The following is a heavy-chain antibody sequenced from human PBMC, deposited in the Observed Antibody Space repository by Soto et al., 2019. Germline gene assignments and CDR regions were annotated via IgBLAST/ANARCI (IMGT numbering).Heavy chain of an antibody. Sequence: PGGSLRLSCAASGFTFSSYDMHWVRQATGKGLEWVSAIGTAGDTYYPGSVKGRFTISRENAKNSLYLQMNSLRAEDTAVYYCARQLPGLVVLSKATRSYYGMDVWGQGTTVTVSS. D-gene: IGHD2-8*02. CDR3: ARQLPGLVVLSKATRSYYGMDV. V-gene: IGHV3-13*01. CDR1: GFTFSSYD. J-gene: IGHJ6*02. CDR2: IGTAGDT.